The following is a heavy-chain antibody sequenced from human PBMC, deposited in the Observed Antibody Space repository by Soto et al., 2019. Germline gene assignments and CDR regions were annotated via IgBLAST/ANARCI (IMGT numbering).Heavy chain of an antibody. D-gene: IGHD2-2*01. J-gene: IGHJ4*02. V-gene: IGHV3-23*01. CDR3: AKGRGYWSSTSCYVGSDY. Sequence: EVQLLESGGGLVQPGGSLRLSCAASGFTFSSYAMSWVRQAPGKGLEWVSAISGSGGSTYYADSVKGRFTISRDNSKNTLDLQMNSLRAEATAVYYCAKGRGYWSSTSCYVGSDYWGQGTLVTVSS. CDR1: GFTFSSYA. CDR2: ISGSGGST.